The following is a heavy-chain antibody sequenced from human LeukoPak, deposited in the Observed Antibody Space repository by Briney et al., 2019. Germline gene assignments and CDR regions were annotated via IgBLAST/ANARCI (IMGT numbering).Heavy chain of an antibody. Sequence: SETLSLTCGVSGGSITSTNWWSWVRQPPGQGLEWIGEISLTGRTNYNPSLIGRVIMSLDESRNQLSLTLSSVTAADTAVYYCASLSRVAGTFSEFLFWGQGTLVTVSS. CDR2: ISLTGRT. CDR3: ASLSRVAGTFSEFLF. CDR1: GGSITSTNW. J-gene: IGHJ4*02. D-gene: IGHD2-15*01. V-gene: IGHV4-4*02.